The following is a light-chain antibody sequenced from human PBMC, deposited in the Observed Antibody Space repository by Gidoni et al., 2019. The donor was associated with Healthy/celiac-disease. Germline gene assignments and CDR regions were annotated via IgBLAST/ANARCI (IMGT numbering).Light chain of an antibody. J-gene: IGKJ3*01. Sequence: EIVWTQSTGTLSLSPGERATLSCRASQSVSSSYLAWYQQKPGQAPRLLIYGASSRATCIPDRFSGSGSGTDFTLTISRLEPEDFAVYYCQQYGFTFXXXTKVDIK. CDR3: QQYGFT. V-gene: IGKV3-20*01. CDR1: QSVSSSY. CDR2: GAS.